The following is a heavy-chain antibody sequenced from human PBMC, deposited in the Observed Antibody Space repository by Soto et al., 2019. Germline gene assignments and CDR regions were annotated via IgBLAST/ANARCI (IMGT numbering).Heavy chain of an antibody. J-gene: IGHJ5*02. D-gene: IGHD3-22*01. CDR3: ARLGFYYQSLDP. CDR1: GGSMSPND. V-gene: IGHV4-59*08. CDR2: IYYAGST. Sequence: PSDTLSLTCTVSGGSMSPNDWSWFRLPPGRGLEWVGYIYYAGSTSYNPSLKIRVTISLETSKTQFSLSLSSVTAADTAVYFCARLGFYYQSLDPWGPGTLVTVSS.